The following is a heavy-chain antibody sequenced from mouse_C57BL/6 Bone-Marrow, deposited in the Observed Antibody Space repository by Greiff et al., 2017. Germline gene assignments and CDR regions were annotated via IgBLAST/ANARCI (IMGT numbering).Heavy chain of an antibody. CDR1: GYTFTSYT. J-gene: IGHJ2*01. Sequence: QVQLQQSGAELARPGASVKMSCKASGYTFTSYTMHWVKQRPGQVRDWIGNIIPSSGYTKYNQKFKDKATLTADKSSSTAYMQLSSLTSEDSAVYYCASYGKEDYWGQGTTLTVSS. V-gene: IGHV1-4*01. CDR2: IIPSSGYT. D-gene: IGHD1-1*01. CDR3: ASYGKEDY.